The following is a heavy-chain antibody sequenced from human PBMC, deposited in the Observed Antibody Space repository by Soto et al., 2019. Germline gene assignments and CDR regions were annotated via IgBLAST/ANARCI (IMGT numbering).Heavy chain of an antibody. CDR1: GGSISSGNYY. Sequence: QVQLQESGPGLVKPSQTLSLTCTVSGGSISSGNYYWSWIRQHPGKGLEWIGYTYYSGSTYYNPALRWRIIILVDTSKTQFSLTLCSLAAADTAVYYCARVASGYLPFDYWGQGTLVTVSS. V-gene: IGHV4-31*03. CDR2: TYYSGST. CDR3: ARVASGYLPFDY. J-gene: IGHJ4*02. D-gene: IGHD3-22*01.